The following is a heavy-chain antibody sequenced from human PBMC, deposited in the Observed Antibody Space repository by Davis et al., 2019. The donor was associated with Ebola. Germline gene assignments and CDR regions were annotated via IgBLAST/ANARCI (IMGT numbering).Heavy chain of an antibody. CDR3: ARQVAGMWFDP. J-gene: IGHJ5*02. Sequence: ASVKASCKASGYTFTSYAMHWVRQAPGQRLEWMGWINAGNGNTKYSQKFQGRVTITRDTSASTAYMELSSLRSEDTAVYYCARQVAGMWFDPWGQGTLVTVSS. CDR2: INAGNGNT. D-gene: IGHD6-19*01. V-gene: IGHV1-3*01. CDR1: GYTFTSYA.